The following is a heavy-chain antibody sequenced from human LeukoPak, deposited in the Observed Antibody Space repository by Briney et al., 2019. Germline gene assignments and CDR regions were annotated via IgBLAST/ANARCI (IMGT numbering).Heavy chain of an antibody. CDR3: AKDNGDWFGAFDI. CDR2: ISGSGGST. D-gene: IGHD3-10*01. Sequence: GGSLRLPCAASGFTFSSYAMSWVRKAPGKGLEWVSGISGSGGSTYYADFVKGRFTISRDNSKNTLYLQMNSLRAEDTAVYYCAKDNGDWFGAFDIWGQGTMVTVSS. CDR1: GFTFSSYA. J-gene: IGHJ3*02. V-gene: IGHV3-23*01.